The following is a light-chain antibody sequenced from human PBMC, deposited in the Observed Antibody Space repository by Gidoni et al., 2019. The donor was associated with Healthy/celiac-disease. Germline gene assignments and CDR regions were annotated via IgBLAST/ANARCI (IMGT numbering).Light chain of an antibody. V-gene: IGKV3-15*01. CDR3: QQYNNLPPLT. CDR1: QSVSSN. J-gene: IGKJ4*02. CDR2: GAS. Sequence: EIVMTQSPATLSVSPGERATLSCRASQSVSSNVACYQQKPGQAPRLRICGASTRATGIPARFSGSRSGTEFTLTIISLQAEDFAVCYCQQYNNLPPLTVGGGTKVEIK.